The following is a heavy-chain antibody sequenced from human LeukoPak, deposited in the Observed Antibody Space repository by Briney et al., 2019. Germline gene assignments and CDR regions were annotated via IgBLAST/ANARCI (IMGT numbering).Heavy chain of an antibody. V-gene: IGHV4-59*01. CDR3: ARDRYSSSWSTDAFDI. CDR1: GASISGYY. CDR2: IYYSGST. J-gene: IGHJ3*02. Sequence: PSETLSLTCTVSGASISGYYWSWIRQPPGKGLEWIGYIYYSGSTNYNPSLKSRVTISVDTSKNHFSLKLSSVTAADTAVYYCARDRYSSSWSTDAFDIWGQGTMVTVSS. D-gene: IGHD6-13*01.